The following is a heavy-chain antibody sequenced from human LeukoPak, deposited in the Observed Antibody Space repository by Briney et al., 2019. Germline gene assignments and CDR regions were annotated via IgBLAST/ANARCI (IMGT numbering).Heavy chain of an antibody. Sequence: GGSLRLSCTASGFTFDNYAMIWVRQAPGKGLEWVSVISGSGDGTDSADSVRGRFTISRDNSKNTLYLEMSSLRAEDTAVYYCATLVATTQFDYWGQGTLVTVSS. CDR2: ISGSGDGT. J-gene: IGHJ4*02. V-gene: IGHV3-23*01. D-gene: IGHD5-12*01. CDR1: GFTFDNYA. CDR3: ATLVATTQFDY.